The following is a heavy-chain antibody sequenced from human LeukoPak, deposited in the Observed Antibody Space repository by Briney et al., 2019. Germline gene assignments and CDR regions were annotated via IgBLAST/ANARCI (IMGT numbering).Heavy chain of an antibody. CDR2: ISWNSGSI. Sequence: GGSLRLSCAASGFTFDDYAMHWVRQAPGKGLEWVSGISWNSGSIGYADSVKGRFTISRDNAKNSLYLQMNSLRAEDTAVYYCARSVVAANFDYWGQGTLVTVSS. V-gene: IGHV3-9*01. D-gene: IGHD2-15*01. CDR3: ARSVVAANFDY. J-gene: IGHJ4*02. CDR1: GFTFDDYA.